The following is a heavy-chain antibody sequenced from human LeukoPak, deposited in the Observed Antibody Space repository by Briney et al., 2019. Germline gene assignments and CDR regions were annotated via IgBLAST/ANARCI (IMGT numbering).Heavy chain of an antibody. Sequence: PGGSLRLSCAASGFTFSSYWMSWVRQAPGKGLGWVANIKQDGSEKYYVDSVKGRFTISRDNAKNSLYLQMNSLRAEDTAVYYCASSSWYYQDFDYWGQGTLVTVSS. CDR2: IKQDGSEK. CDR1: GFTFSSYW. J-gene: IGHJ4*02. V-gene: IGHV3-7*01. D-gene: IGHD6-13*01. CDR3: ASSSWYYQDFDY.